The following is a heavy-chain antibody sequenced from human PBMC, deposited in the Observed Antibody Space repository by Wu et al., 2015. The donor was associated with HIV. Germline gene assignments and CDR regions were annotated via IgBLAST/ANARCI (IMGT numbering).Heavy chain of an antibody. Sequence: VACKSSGYIFSDFGIHWVRQTPREGLEWMGWISAQNGNTKYAQKFQGRVTMTTETSSSTAYMELRSLRSDDTAVYFCARGHYYDTSSSPMYWGPGTRVTVSS. D-gene: IGHD3-22*01. CDR3: ARGHYYDTSSSPMY. J-gene: IGHJ4*02. V-gene: IGHV1-18*01. CDR2: ISAQNGNT. CDR1: GYIFSDFG.